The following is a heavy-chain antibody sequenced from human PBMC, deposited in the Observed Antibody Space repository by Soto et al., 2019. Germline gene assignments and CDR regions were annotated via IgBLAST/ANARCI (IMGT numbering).Heavy chain of an antibody. CDR2: ISAYNGNT. J-gene: IGHJ5*02. CDR3: ARETPRDCSRTSCYFFYWFDP. D-gene: IGHD2-2*01. Sequence: GASVKVSCKASGYTFTSYGISWVRQAPGQGLEWMGWISAYNGNTNYAQKLQGRVTMTTDTSTSTAYMELRSLRSDDTAVYYCARETPRDCSRTSCYFFYWFDPWGQGTLVTVSS. CDR1: GYTFTSYG. V-gene: IGHV1-18*01.